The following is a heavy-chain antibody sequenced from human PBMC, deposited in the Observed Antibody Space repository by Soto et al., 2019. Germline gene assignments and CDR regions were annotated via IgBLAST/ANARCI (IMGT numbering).Heavy chain of an antibody. J-gene: IGHJ4*02. Sequence: LSETLSLTCTVPGGSISSYYWSWIRQPPGKGLEWIGYIYYSGSTNYNPSLKSRVTISVDTSKNQFSLKLSSVTAADTAVYYCASWSGYRLKFDYWGQGTLVTVSS. CDR3: ASWSGYRLKFDY. V-gene: IGHV4-59*01. CDR2: IYYSGST. D-gene: IGHD3-3*01. CDR1: GGSISSYY.